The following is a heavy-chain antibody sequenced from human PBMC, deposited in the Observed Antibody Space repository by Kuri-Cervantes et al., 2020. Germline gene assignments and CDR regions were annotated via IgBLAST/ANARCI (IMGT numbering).Heavy chain of an antibody. CDR3: ARAGSDGFGFDY. CDR1: GFTFSDYY. V-gene: IGHV3-11*04. CDR2: ISSSGSTI. Sequence: GESLKISCAASGFTFSDYYMSWIRQAPGKGLEWVSYISSSGSTIYYADSVKGRFTISRDNAKNSLYLQMNSLRAEDTAVYYCARAGSDGFGFDYWGQGTLVTVSS. J-gene: IGHJ4*02. D-gene: IGHD3-16*01.